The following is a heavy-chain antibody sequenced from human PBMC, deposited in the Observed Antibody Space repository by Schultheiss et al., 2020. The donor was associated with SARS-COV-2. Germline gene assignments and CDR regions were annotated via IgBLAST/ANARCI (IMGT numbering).Heavy chain of an antibody. CDR3: ARDTHSYGFDY. Sequence: SETLSLTCTVSGGSISSYYWSWIRQHPGKGLEWIGYIYYSGSTYYNPSLKSRVTISVDTSKNQFSLKLSSVTAADTAVYYCARDTHSYGFDYWGQGTLVTVSS. D-gene: IGHD5-18*01. J-gene: IGHJ4*02. V-gene: IGHV4-59*06. CDR2: IYYSGST. CDR1: GGSISSYY.